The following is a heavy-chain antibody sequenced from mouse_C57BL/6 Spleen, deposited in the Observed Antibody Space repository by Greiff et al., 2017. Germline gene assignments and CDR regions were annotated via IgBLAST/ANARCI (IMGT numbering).Heavy chain of an antibody. V-gene: IGHV1-64*01. J-gene: IGHJ2*01. CDR1: GYTFTSYW. CDR3: ARAPPTVVATNY. D-gene: IGHD1-1*01. CDR2: IHPNSGST. Sequence: QVQLQQPGAELVKPGASVKLSCKASGYTFTSYWMHWVKQRPGQGLEWIGMIHPNSGSTNYNAKFKSKATLTVDKSSSTAYMQLNSLTSEDSAVYYCARAPPTVVATNYWGQGTTLTVSS.